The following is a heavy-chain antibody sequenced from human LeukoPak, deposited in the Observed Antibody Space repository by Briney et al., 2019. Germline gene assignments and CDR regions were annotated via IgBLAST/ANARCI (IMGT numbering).Heavy chain of an antibody. CDR1: GFTFSSYA. J-gene: IGHJ4*02. CDR3: AKASRVYSSGWYTEHFDY. D-gene: IGHD6-19*01. Sequence: GGSLRLSCAASGFTFSSYAMSWVRQAPGKGLEWVSAISGSGGGTYYADSVKGRFTISRDNSKNTLYLQMNSLRAEDTAVYYCAKASRVYSSGWYTEHFDYWGQGTLVTVSS. V-gene: IGHV3-23*01. CDR2: ISGSGGGT.